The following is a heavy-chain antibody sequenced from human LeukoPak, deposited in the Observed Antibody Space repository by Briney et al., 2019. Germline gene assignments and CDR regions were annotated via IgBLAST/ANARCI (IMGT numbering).Heavy chain of an antibody. Sequence: ASVKVSCKASGYTFTSYDINWVRQATGQGLEWMGWMNPNSGNTGYAQKFQGRVTMTRNTSISTAYMELSSLRSEDTAVYYCASQIVGATNFDYWGQGTLVTVSS. CDR3: ASQIVGATNFDY. D-gene: IGHD1-26*01. V-gene: IGHV1-8*01. CDR2: MNPNSGNT. CDR1: GYTFTSYD. J-gene: IGHJ4*02.